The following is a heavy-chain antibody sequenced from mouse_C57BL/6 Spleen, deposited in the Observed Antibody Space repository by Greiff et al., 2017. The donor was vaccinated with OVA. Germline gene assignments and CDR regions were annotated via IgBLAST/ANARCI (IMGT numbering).Heavy chain of an antibody. J-gene: IGHJ2*01. Sequence: VQLQQPGAELVMPGASVKLSCKASGYTFTSYWMHWVKQRPGQGLEWIGEIDPSDSYPNYNQKFKGKSTLTVDKSSSTAYMQLSSLTSEDSAGYYCARTVVATDYFDDWGQGTTLTVSS. CDR3: ARTVVATDYFDD. CDR2: IDPSDSYP. CDR1: GYTFTSYW. V-gene: IGHV1-69*01. D-gene: IGHD1-1*01.